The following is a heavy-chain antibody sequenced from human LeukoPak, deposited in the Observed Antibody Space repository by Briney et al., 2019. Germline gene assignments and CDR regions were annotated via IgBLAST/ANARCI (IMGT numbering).Heavy chain of an antibody. Sequence: GGSLRLSCAASGFTFSSYEMNWVRQAPGKGLEWVSYISSSGSTIYYADSVKGRFTISRDNAKNSLYLQMNSLRAEDTAVYYCAKAPVLLWFGERDWFDPWGQGTLVTVSS. V-gene: IGHV3-48*03. CDR1: GFTFSSYE. D-gene: IGHD3-10*01. CDR3: AKAPVLLWFGERDWFDP. CDR2: ISSSGSTI. J-gene: IGHJ5*02.